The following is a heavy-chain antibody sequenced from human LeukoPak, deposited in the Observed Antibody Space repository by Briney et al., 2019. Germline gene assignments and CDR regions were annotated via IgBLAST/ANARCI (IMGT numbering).Heavy chain of an antibody. V-gene: IGHV3-21*01. Sequence: GESLRLSCAASGFTFSAYSMNWVRQAPGKGLEWVSSISSSGSYIYYADSVKGRFTISRDNAKNSLYLQMNSLRAEDTAVYYCAKGRYDSSGFNWAAWGQGTLVTVSS. CDR1: GFTFSAYS. D-gene: IGHD3-22*01. J-gene: IGHJ4*02. CDR2: ISSSGSYI. CDR3: AKGRYDSSGFNWAA.